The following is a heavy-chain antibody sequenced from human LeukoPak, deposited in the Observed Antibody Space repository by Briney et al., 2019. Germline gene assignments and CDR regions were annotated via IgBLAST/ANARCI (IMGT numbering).Heavy chain of an antibody. V-gene: IGHV4-30-2*01. D-gene: IGHD3-22*01. J-gene: IGHJ4*02. CDR2: IYHSGST. CDR3: ARGLSSGYSVYFDY. Sequence: SETLSLTCAVSGASISSGGYSWSWIRQPPGKGLEWIGYIYHSGSTYYNPSLKSRVTISVDRCKNQFSLKLSSVTAADTAVYYCARGLSSGYSVYFDYWGQGTLVTVSS. CDR1: GASISSGGYS.